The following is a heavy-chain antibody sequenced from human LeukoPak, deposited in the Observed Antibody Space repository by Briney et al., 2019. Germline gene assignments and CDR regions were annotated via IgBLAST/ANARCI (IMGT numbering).Heavy chain of an antibody. CDR3: ARNNGMDV. CDR2: VNRDGSET. V-gene: IGHV3-7*03. CDR1: GFTLSNHW. Sequence: GGSLRLSCAASGFTLSNHWMTWVRQVPGRGPEWVANVNRDGSETYYLDSVKGRFTISKDNAKNSLYLQMNSLRAEDTTLYHCARNNGMDVWGQGTTVIVSS. J-gene: IGHJ6*02.